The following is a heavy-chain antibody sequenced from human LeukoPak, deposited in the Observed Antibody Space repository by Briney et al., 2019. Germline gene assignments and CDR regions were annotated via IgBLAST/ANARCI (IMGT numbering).Heavy chain of an antibody. Sequence: PGGSLRLSCAASGFIFRDYYMTWIRQAPGKGLECVAYMSNSGNTIHYADSVKGRFTISRVNAEDSLFLQMNSLRVEDTAVYYCARVMSSYGQDAFDIWGQGTMVTVSS. J-gene: IGHJ3*02. CDR3: ARVMSSYGQDAFDI. V-gene: IGHV3-11*01. CDR2: MSNSGNTI. CDR1: GFIFRDYY. D-gene: IGHD5-18*01.